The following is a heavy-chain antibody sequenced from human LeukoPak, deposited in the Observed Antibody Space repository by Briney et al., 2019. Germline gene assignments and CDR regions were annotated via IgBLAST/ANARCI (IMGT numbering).Heavy chain of an antibody. V-gene: IGHV4-59*01. J-gene: IGHJ4*02. CDR3: AREGKYSSSWYIDY. CDR1: GGSISSYY. CDR2: IYYSGST. Sequence: SETLSLTCTVSGGSISSYYWSWIRQPPGKGLEWIGYIYYSGSTSYNPSLKSRVTISVDTSKNPFSLKLSSVTAADTAVYYCAREGKYSSSWYIDYWGQGTLVTVSS. D-gene: IGHD6-13*01.